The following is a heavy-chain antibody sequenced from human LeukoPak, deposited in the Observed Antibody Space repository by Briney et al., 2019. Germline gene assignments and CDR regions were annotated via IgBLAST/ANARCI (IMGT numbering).Heavy chain of an antibody. V-gene: IGHV4-38-2*02. D-gene: IGHD3-3*01. CDR3: ARGAPSDVWSGSLYYFDY. CDR1: GYSISSGYY. CDR2: IYNSGST. J-gene: IGHJ4*01. Sequence: SESLSLTCTVSGYSISSGYYWGCIRQPPGKGLEWVGSIYNSGSTYYTPSLKRRVTISVDTSKSPLSLKLSSVTAADTAVYYCARGAPSDVWSGSLYYFDYWGQGTLVTVSS.